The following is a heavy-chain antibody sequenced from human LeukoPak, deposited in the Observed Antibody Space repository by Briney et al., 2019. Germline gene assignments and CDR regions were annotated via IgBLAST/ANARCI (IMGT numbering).Heavy chain of an antibody. Sequence: PGGSLRLSCAASGFTLISYAMSCVRQAPGRGLEWVSGIRGSGGRTYYADSVKGRFTISRDNSKNTLYLQMNSLRVEDTAVYYCVNDPDGVGGVAGVDSWGQGTLVTVSS. CDR3: VNDPDGVGGVAGVDS. D-gene: IGHD6-19*01. V-gene: IGHV3-23*01. CDR2: IRGSGGRT. CDR1: GFTLISYA. J-gene: IGHJ4*02.